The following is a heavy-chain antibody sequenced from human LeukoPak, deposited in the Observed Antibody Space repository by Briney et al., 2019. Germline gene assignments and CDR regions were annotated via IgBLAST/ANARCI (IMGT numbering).Heavy chain of an antibody. CDR2: IDWNDDK. D-gene: IGHD6-13*01. CDR3: ARETSDYSSSWYGYYFDY. V-gene: IGHV2-70*04. J-gene: IGHJ4*02. CDR1: GFSLSTSGMR. Sequence: SGPALVKPTQTLTLTCTFSGFSLSTSGMRVSWIRQPPGKALEWLARIDWNDDKFYSTSLKTRLTISKDTSKTQVVLTMTNMDPVDTATYFCARETSDYSSSWYGYYFDYWGQGTLVTVSS.